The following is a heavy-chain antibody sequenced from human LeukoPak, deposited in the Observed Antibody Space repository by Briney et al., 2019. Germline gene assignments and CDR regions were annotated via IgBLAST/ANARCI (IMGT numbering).Heavy chain of an antibody. CDR1: GGSFSGYY. D-gene: IGHD2-15*01. J-gene: IGHJ4*02. CDR3: ARGTGQDPKDY. Sequence: PSETLSLTCAVYGGSFSGYYWSWVRQPPGKGLEWIGEINHSGSTNYNPSLKSRVTISVDTSKNQFSLKLSSVTAADTAVYYCARGTGQDPKDYWGQGTLVTVSS. CDR2: INHSGST. V-gene: IGHV4-34*01.